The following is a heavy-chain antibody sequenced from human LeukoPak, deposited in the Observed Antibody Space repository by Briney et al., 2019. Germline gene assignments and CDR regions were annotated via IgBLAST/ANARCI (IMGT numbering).Heavy chain of an antibody. CDR3: ARGLGLDP. V-gene: IGHV4-4*07. J-gene: IGHJ5*02. CDR2: INPSGST. Sequence: SETLSLTCTVSGGSISNYYWSWIRQPAGKGLEWIGRINPSGSTNYNPSLKPRVTMSVDTSKTQFSLKVRSVTAADTAVYYCARGLGLDPWGQGTLVTVSS. CDR1: GGSISNYY.